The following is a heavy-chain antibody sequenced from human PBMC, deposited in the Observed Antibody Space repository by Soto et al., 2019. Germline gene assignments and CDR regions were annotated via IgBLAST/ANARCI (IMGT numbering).Heavy chain of an antibody. V-gene: IGHV3-30-3*01. CDR1: GFTFSSYA. Sequence: QVQMVESGGGVVQPGRSLRLSCAASGFTFSSYAMHWVRQAPGKGLEWVAVISYDGSNKYYADSVKGRFTISRDNSKNTLYLQMNSLRAEDTAVYYCARGTDYYDSSGYTIPFDYWGQGTLVPVSS. J-gene: IGHJ4*02. D-gene: IGHD3-22*01. CDR3: ARGTDYYDSSGYTIPFDY. CDR2: ISYDGSNK.